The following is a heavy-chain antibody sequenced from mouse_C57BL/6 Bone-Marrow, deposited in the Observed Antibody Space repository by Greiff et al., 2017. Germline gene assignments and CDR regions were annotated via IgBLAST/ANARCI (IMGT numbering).Heavy chain of an antibody. CDR3: ARCPTTVVATRYAMDY. V-gene: IGHV1-39*01. J-gene: IGHJ4*01. CDR1: GYSFTDYN. D-gene: IGHD1-1*01. CDR2: INPNYGTT. Sequence: EVKLMESGPELVKPGASVKISCKASGYSFTDYNMNWVKQSNGKSLEWIGVINPNYGTTSYNQKFKGKATLTVDQSSSTAYMQLNSLTSEDSAVYYCARCPTTVVATRYAMDYWGQGTSVTVSS.